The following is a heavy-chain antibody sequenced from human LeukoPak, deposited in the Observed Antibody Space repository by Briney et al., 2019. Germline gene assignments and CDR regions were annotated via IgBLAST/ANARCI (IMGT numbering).Heavy chain of an antibody. D-gene: IGHD2-8*01. CDR1: GFTFSSYS. J-gene: IGHJ4*02. Sequence: GGSLRLSCAASGFTFSSYSMNWVRQAPGKGLEWVSSISPSSNYIYYADSVKGRFTISRDNAKTSLYLQMNSLRAEDTAVYYCARDLRHPVGCTSYWGQGTLVTVSS. CDR3: ARDLRHPVGCTSY. CDR2: ISPSSNYI. V-gene: IGHV3-21*01.